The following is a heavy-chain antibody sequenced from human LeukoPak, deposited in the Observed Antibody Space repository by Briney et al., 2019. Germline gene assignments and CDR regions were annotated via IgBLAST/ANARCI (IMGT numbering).Heavy chain of an antibody. D-gene: IGHD2-2*01. Sequence: SVKVSCKASGGTFSSYAINWVRQAPGQGLEWMGGIIPFFGTANHAQKFQDRVTITADESTSTAYMELSSLRSEDTAIYYCASRLYCSNTRCRNFPFAYWGQGTLVTVSS. CDR1: GGTFSSYA. CDR3: ASRLYCSNTRCRNFPFAY. CDR2: IIPFFGTA. V-gene: IGHV1-69*13. J-gene: IGHJ4*02.